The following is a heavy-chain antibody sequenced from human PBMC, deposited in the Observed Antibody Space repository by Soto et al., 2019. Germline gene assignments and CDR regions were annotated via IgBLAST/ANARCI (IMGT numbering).Heavy chain of an antibody. D-gene: IGHD2-21*02. CDR3: ARGGDPDY. CDR2: LQTDGSHP. CDR1: GFTFNYYW. V-gene: IGHV3-74*01. J-gene: IGHJ4*02. Sequence: EVQLVESGGGLVQPGGSLRLSCVASGFTFNYYWMHWVRQAPGKGLMWVSRLQTDGSHPDYANSVTGRFTISRDNAKNTQYLQLNKLRAEDTAVYYCARGGDPDYGGQGNLVTVSS.